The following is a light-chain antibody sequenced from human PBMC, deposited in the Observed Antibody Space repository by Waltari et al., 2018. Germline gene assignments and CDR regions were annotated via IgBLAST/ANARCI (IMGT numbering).Light chain of an antibody. CDR3: AAWDDSLNGPV. CDR1: SSNIGSNT. Sequence: QSVLTQPPSASGTPGQRVTIPCSAGSSNIGSNTVNWYQQLPGTAPKLLIYSNNQRPSGVPDRFSGSKSGTSASLAISGLRSEDEADYYCAAWDDSLNGPVFGGGTKLTVL. CDR2: SNN. J-gene: IGLJ3*02. V-gene: IGLV1-44*01.